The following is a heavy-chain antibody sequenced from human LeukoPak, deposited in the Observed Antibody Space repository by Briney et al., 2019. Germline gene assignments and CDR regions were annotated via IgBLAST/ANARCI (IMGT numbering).Heavy chain of an antibody. J-gene: IGHJ4*02. V-gene: IGHV3-23*01. CDR1: GFSFSNYA. CDR2: VSGSGGST. Sequence: PGRSLRLSCAASGFSFSNYAMNWVRQAPGKGLEWVSGVSGSGGSTKYADSVKGRFTISRDNSKNTLYLQMSSLRVEDTAVYYCAKDRVFGILIGGGFDYWGQGTQLIVSS. D-gene: IGHD3-3*01. CDR3: AKDRVFGILIGGGFDY.